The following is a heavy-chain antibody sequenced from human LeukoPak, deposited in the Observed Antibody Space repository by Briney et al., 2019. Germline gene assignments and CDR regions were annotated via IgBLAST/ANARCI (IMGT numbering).Heavy chain of an antibody. Sequence: PSETLSLTCTVSGDSISGHYWNWVRQPAGKGLEWIGRIYISGSTSYNPSLKSRLTMSADTSRKQFSLKLTSVTAADTAVYYCARVTCSGGSCYSFDYWGQGTLVTVSS. CDR3: ARVTCSGGSCYSFDY. CDR1: GDSISGHY. CDR2: IYISGST. J-gene: IGHJ4*02. V-gene: IGHV4-4*07. D-gene: IGHD2-15*01.